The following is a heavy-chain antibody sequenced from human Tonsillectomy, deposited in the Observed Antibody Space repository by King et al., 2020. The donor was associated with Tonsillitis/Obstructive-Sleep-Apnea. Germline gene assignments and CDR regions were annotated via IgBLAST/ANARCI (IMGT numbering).Heavy chain of an antibody. D-gene: IGHD3-22*01. CDR3: ASVSMIHYYDSSAYYTFTY. V-gene: IGHV1-18*01. CDR1: GYTFSNYG. J-gene: IGHJ4*02. Sequence: QLVQSGAEVKKPGASVKVSCKASGYTFSNYGISWVRQAPGQGLEWMAWISAHNGHTNYAQKLQGRVTMTTDASTSTAYMELRSLRSDDTAVYYCASVSMIHYYDSSAYYTFTYRGQGALVTVSS. CDR2: ISAHNGHT.